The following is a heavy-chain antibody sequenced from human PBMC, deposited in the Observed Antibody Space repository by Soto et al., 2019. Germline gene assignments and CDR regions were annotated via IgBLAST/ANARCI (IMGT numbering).Heavy chain of an antibody. CDR1: GFTFSSYW. Sequence: EVQLVESGGGLVQPGGSLRLSCAASGFTFSSYWMHWVRQAPGKGLVWVSRINSDGSSTSYADSVKGRFTISRDNAKNTPYLQMNSLRAEDTAVYYWARAPSMVRGVKGVGYWGQGTLVTVSS. CDR2: INSDGSST. J-gene: IGHJ4*02. D-gene: IGHD3-10*01. CDR3: ARAPSMVRGVKGVGY. V-gene: IGHV3-74*01.